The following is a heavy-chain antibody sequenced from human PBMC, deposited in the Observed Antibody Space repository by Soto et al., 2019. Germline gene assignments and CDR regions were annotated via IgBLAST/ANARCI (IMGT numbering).Heavy chain of an antibody. CDR1: GYTFTSYG. Sequence: QVQLVQSGAEVKKPGASVKVSCKASGYTFTSYGISWVRQAPGQGLEWMGWISAYNGNTNYAQKLQGRVTMTTDTATSTGYMELGSLRSGDTAVYYCARAKYRPPYCISSDMDDWGQGTTVTGSS. J-gene: IGHJ6*02. V-gene: IGHV1-18*01. CDR2: ISAYNGNT. CDR3: ARAKYRPPYCISSDMDD. D-gene: IGHD2-2*02.